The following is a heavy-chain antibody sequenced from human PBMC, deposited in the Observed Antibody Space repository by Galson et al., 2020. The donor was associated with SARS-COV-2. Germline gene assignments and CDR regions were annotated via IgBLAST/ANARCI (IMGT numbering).Heavy chain of an antibody. J-gene: IGHJ4*02. V-gene: IGHV3-48*02. CDR3: AGWYIRF. D-gene: IGHD6-19*01. CDR2: IGGSSDVI. Sequence: GESLKISCAASGFTFSTSYMSWVRQAPGKGLEWLSYIGGSSDVIKYADSVKGRFTISRDNAKNLLLLQMNSLKDEDTAVYYCAGWYIRFWGQGTLVTVSS. CDR1: GFTFSTSY.